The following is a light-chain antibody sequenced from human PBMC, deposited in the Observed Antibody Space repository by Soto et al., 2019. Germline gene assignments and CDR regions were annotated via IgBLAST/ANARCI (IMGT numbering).Light chain of an antibody. V-gene: IGLV7-46*01. CDR1: TGTVTSGLY. CDR2: DTS. Sequence: QAVVTQESSLTVSPGGTVTLTCGSSTGTVTSGLYPYWFQQKPGQAPKTLIYDTSNKHSWTPARFSGSLLGGKAALTLSGAQPEDEAEYYCLLAYGGGNVFGGGTKLTVL. J-gene: IGLJ2*01. CDR3: LLAYGGGNV.